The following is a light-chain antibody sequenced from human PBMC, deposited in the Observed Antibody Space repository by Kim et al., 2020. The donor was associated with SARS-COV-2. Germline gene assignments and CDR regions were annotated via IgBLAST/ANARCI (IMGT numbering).Light chain of an antibody. CDR3: QQYSNSYT. CDR2: GAS. J-gene: IGKJ2*01. CDR1: QNISSN. V-gene: IGKV3-20*01. Sequence: SLSAGEGATLSCRASQNISSNLAWYRQKVGQAPRLLIFGASSRATGIPDRISGSGSGTDFALTFSRLEPEDSAVYYCQQYSNSYTFGQGTKVDIK.